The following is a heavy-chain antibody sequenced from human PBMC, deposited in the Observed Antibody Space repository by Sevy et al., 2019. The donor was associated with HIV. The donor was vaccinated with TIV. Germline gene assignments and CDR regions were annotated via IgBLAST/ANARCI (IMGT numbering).Heavy chain of an antibody. CDR2: ISGHGGST. J-gene: IGHJ4*02. Sequence: GGSLRLSCADSGVTFSSYAMSWVRQAPGKGLEWVSTISGHGGSTYYAGAVKGRFTISRDNSKKKVYLQMNSLSAEDTAVYYCAKDSGISAQIVVALRYWGQGTQVTVSS. CDR1: GVTFSSYA. V-gene: IGHV3-23*01. D-gene: IGHD3-22*01. CDR3: AKDSGISAQIVVALRY.